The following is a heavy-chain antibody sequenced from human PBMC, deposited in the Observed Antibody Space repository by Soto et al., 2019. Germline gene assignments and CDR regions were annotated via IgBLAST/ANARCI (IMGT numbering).Heavy chain of an antibody. V-gene: IGHV4-39*01. J-gene: IGHJ5*02. CDR3: ARRHYYGSGSGSWFDP. Sequence: PSETLSLTCTVSGGSISSSSYYWGWIRRPPGKGLEWIGSIYYSGSTYYNPSLKSRVTISVDTSKNQFSLKLSSVTAADTAVYYCARRHYYGSGSGSWFDPWGQGTRVTVSS. CDR1: GGSISSSSYY. D-gene: IGHD3-10*01. CDR2: IYYSGST.